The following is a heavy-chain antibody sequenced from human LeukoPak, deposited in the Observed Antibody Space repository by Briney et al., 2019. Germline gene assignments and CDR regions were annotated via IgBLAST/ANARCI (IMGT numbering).Heavy chain of an antibody. CDR3: AKAGCTTSICYANY. CDR2: ITGDGGAT. J-gene: IGHJ4*02. CDR1: GFTFHDYA. D-gene: IGHD2-8*01. Sequence: GGSLRLSCAASGFTFHDYAMHWVRQAPGKGLEWVSFITGDGGATYYADSVKGRFTISRDNSKTSLYLQMSSLRTEDTALYYCAKAGCTTSICYANYWDQGTLVTVSS. V-gene: IGHV3-43*02.